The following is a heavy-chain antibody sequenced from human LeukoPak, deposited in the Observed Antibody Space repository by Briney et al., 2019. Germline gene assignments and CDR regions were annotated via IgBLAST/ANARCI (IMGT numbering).Heavy chain of an antibody. CDR2: IKPDGSEK. V-gene: IGHV3-7*04. D-gene: IGHD2/OR15-2a*01. CDR1: GFTFSTYW. J-gene: IGHJ4*02. CDR3: ARDGRTFPH. Sequence: GGSLRLSCAASGFTFSTYWMSWVRQAPGKGLEWVANIKPDGSEKYYVDSVKGRFTISRDHAKNSLYLQMNGLRAEDTAVYYCARDGRTFPHWGQGTLVTVSS.